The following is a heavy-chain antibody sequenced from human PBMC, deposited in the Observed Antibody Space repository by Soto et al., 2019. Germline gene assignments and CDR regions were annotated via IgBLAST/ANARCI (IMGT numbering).Heavy chain of an antibody. V-gene: IGHV1-18*04. D-gene: IGHD3-3*01. CDR3: ARTATYYDFWSGHEENWFDP. Sequence: ASVKVSCKASGYTFTSYGISWVRQAPGQGLEWMGWISAYNGNTNYAQKLQGRVTMTTDTSTSTTYMELRSLRSDDTAVYYCARTATYYDFWSGHEENWFDPWGQGTLGTVSP. CDR2: ISAYNGNT. CDR1: GYTFTSYG. J-gene: IGHJ5*02.